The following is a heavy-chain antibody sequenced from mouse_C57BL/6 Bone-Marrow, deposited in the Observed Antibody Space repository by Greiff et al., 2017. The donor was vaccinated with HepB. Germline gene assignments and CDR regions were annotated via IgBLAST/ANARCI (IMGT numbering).Heavy chain of an antibody. V-gene: IGHV1-18*01. CDR3: ARMGFFYYGNFAWFAY. CDR2: INPNNGGT. J-gene: IGHJ3*01. D-gene: IGHD2-1*01. Sequence: VQLQQSGPELVKPGASVKIPCKASGYTFTDYNMDWVKQSHGKSLEWIGDINPNNGGTIYNQKFKGKATLTVDKSSSTAYMELRSLTSEDTAVYYCARMGFFYYGNFAWFAYWGQGTLVTVSA. CDR1: GYTFTDYN.